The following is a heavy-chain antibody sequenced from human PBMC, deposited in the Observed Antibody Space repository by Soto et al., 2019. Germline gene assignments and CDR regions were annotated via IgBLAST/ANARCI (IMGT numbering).Heavy chain of an antibody. CDR2: MYPGASDT. Sequence: PGESLKISCRGSGYDFTTNWFGWVRQLPGRVLEWVGIMYPGASDTRLHPSLQGHVTLSADVTVSTAFLQWRTLKTSDSGMYFCARLPRDGNKTSCYYADHWGQGTSVTVS. CDR3: ARLPRDGNKTSCYYADH. D-gene: IGHD3-22*01. J-gene: IGHJ4*02. V-gene: IGHV5-51*01. CDR1: GYDFTTNW.